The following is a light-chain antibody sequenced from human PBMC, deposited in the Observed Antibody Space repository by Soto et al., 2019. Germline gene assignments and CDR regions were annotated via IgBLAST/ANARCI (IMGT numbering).Light chain of an antibody. CDR2: DVT. V-gene: IGLV2-14*03. CDR1: NSDIGRYDY. CDR3: TSFTTAYTHV. Sequence: QSALTQPASVSGSPGQSITVSCTGTNSDIGRYDYVSWYQQHPGKVPKLLIYDVTNRPSGVSNRFSGSKSSNTASLTISGLQAEDEADYYCTSFTTAYTHVFGTGTKVTVL. J-gene: IGLJ1*01.